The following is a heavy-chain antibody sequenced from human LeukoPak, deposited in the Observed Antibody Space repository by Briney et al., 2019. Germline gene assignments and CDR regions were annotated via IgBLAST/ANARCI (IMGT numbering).Heavy chain of an antibody. V-gene: IGHV3-23*01. CDR3: AKEGENLLTGFYS. CDR1: GFTFSSYA. J-gene: IGHJ4*02. CDR2: ISGSGGNI. D-gene: IGHD3-9*01. Sequence: GGSLRLSCAASGFTFSSYAMSWVRQAPGKGLEWVSAISGSGGNIYHADSVKGRFTISRDNSKNTLYLQMNSLRAEDTAVYYCAKEGENLLTGFYSWGQGTLVTVSS.